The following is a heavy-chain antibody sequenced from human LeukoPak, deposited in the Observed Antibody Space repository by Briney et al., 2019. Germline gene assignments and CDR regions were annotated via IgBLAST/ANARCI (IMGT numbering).Heavy chain of an antibody. V-gene: IGHV3-48*03. CDR1: GFTFSSYE. J-gene: IGHJ4*02. Sequence: GGSLRLSCAASGFTFSSYEMNWVRQAPGKGLEWVSYISSNGSTIYYADSVKGRFTISRDNAKNSLYLQMNSLRAEDTAVYYCARDRFSEVADPFDYWGQGTLVTVSS. CDR3: ARDRFSEVADPFDY. D-gene: IGHD6-19*01. CDR2: ISSNGSTI.